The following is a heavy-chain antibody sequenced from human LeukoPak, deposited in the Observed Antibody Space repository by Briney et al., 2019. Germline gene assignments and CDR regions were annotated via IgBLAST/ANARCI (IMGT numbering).Heavy chain of an antibody. D-gene: IGHD3-22*01. CDR3: ARDHYYDSSGYYWPGAFDI. V-gene: IGHV3-21*01. J-gene: IGHJ3*02. Sequence: GGSLRLSCAASGFTFSSYSMSWVRQAPGKGLEWVSSISSSSSYIYYADSVKGRFTISRDNAKNSLYLQMNSLRAEDTAVYYCARDHYYDSSGYYWPGAFDIWGQGTMVTVSS. CDR2: ISSSSSYI. CDR1: GFTFSSYS.